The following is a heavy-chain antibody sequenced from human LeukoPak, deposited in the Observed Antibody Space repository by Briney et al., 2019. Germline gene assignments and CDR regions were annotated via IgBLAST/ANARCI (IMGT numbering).Heavy chain of an antibody. J-gene: IGHJ4*02. D-gene: IGHD1-26*01. Sequence: PGGSLRLSCAASGFTFSSYSMNWVRQAPGKGLEWVSYISSSSSTIYYADSVKGRFTISRDNSKNTLYLQMNSLRAEDTAVYYCAKGTSGSYRTSFDYWGQGTLVTVSS. CDR2: ISSSSSTI. CDR3: AKGTSGSYRTSFDY. CDR1: GFTFSSYS. V-gene: IGHV3-48*01.